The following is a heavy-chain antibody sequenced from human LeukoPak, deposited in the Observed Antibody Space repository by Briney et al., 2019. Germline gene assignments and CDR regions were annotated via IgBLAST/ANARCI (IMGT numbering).Heavy chain of an antibody. J-gene: IGHJ3*02. CDR2: IIPIFGTA. CDR3: ARDRSRGYDYVWGSYRYAFDI. Sequence: GASVKVSCKASGGTFSSYAISWVRQAPGQGLEWMGGIIPIFGTANYAQKFQGRVTITADESTSTAYMELSSLRSEDTAVYYCARDRSRGYDYVWGSYRYAFDIWGQGTMVTVSS. V-gene: IGHV1-69*13. D-gene: IGHD3-16*02. CDR1: GGTFSSYA.